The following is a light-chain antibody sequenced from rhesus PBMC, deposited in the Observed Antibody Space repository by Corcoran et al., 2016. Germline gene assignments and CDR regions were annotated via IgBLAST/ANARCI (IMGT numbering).Light chain of an antibody. CDR1: QTISSF. J-gene: IGKJ1*01. CDR3: QQHDSHPWT. CDR2: GAS. Sequence: DIQMTQSPSSLSASVGDRVTITCRASQTISSFLAWYQQKPGKVPKLLIYGASSLESGVPSRFRGSGTGPEFTLTISSLQPEDFATYYCQQHDSHPWTFGQGTKVEIK. V-gene: IGKV1-44*01.